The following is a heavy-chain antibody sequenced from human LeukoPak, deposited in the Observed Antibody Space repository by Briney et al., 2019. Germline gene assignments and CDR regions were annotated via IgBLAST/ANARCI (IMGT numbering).Heavy chain of an antibody. V-gene: IGHV3-33*01. CDR1: GFTFSSYG. Sequence: PGGSLRLSCEASGFTFSSYGMHWVRQAPGKGLEGVAVMWFDGSNKYYADSVNGRFTISRDNSKNTLYLQMKSLRAEDTAVYYCARGTSAGSGWSFDYWGQGTLVTVSS. J-gene: IGHJ4*02. D-gene: IGHD6-19*01. CDR2: MWFDGSNK. CDR3: ARGTSAGSGWSFDY.